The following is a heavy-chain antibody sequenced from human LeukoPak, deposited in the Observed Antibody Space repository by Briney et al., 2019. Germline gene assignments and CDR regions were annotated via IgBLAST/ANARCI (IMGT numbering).Heavy chain of an antibody. CDR2: IYYSGST. CDR1: GGSISSYY. V-gene: IGHV4-59*01. D-gene: IGHD6-13*01. CDR3: ARQYSSSWKTFDY. J-gene: IGHJ4*02. Sequence: SETLSLTCTVSGGSISSYYWSWIRQPPGKGLEWIGYIYYSGSTNYNPSLKGRVTISVDTSKNQFSLKLSSVTAADTAVYYCARQYSSSWKTFDYWGQGTLVTVSS.